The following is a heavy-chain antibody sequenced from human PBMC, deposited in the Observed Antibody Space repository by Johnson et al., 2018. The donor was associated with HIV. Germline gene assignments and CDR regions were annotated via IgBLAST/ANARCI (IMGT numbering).Heavy chain of an antibody. D-gene: IGHD1-26*01. CDR2: IRYDGNSK. J-gene: IGHJ3*02. V-gene: IGHV3-30*02. Sequence: QVQLVESGGGLVQPGGSLRLSCADSGFTFSNYWMTWVRQAPGKGLEWVAFIRYDGNSKYYTDSVKARFTVSRDNSKNTLYLQMKSLRPEDTAVYYCAKESKWESRTPHAFDMWGQGTMVTVSS. CDR3: AKESKWESRTPHAFDM. CDR1: GFTFSNYW.